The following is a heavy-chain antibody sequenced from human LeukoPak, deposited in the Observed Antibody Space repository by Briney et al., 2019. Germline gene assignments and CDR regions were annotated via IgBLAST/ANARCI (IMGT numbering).Heavy chain of an antibody. J-gene: IGHJ4*02. V-gene: IGHV1-69*13. D-gene: IGHD3-10*01. CDR1: GGTFSSYA. CDR2: IIPIFGTA. CDR3: ARATDYYGSGSYYFDY. Sequence: SVKVSCKASGGTFSSYAISWVRQAPGQGLEWMGGIIPIFGTANYAQKFQGRVTIAADESTSTAYTELCSLRSEDTAVYYCARATDYYGSGSYYFDYWGQGTLVTVSS.